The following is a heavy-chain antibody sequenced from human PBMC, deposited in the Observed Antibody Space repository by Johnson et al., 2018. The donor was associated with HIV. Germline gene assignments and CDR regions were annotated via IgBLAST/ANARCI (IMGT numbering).Heavy chain of an antibody. CDR1: GFTFSDHY. D-gene: IGHD2-15*01. CDR2: TRNKATSYTT. V-gene: IGHV3-72*01. Sequence: VQLVESGGGLVKPGGSLRLSCAASGFTFSDHYMDWVRQAPGKGLEWVGRTRNKATSYTTEYAASVKGRFTISRDDSKNSLYLQMNSLRAEDTAVYYCARDMCSGGSCYAFDIWGQGTMVTVSS. CDR3: ARDMCSGGSCYAFDI. J-gene: IGHJ3*02.